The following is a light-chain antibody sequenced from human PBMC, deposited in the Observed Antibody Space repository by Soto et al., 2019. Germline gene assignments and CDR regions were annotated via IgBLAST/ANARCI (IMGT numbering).Light chain of an antibody. CDR1: RSDIGDSNF. CDR3: GSYAGNTNFV. J-gene: IGLJ1*01. Sequence: QSVLTQPPSASGSPGRSATISCTGTRSDIGDSNFVSWYQQHPGEAPKLLIFEINKRPSGVPGRFSGSKSGNTASLTVSGLQAEDEADYYCGSYAGNTNFVFGTGTKVTV. V-gene: IGLV2-8*01. CDR2: EIN.